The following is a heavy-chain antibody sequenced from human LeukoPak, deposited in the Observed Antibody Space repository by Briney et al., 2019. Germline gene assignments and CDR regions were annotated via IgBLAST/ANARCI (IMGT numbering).Heavy chain of an antibody. CDR3: ARVISGGSYYGAYYYMDV. Sequence: GGSLRLSCAASGFTFSSYWMSWVRQAPGKGLEWVANIKQDGSEKYYVDSVKGRFTISRDNAKNSLYLQVNSLRAEDTAVYYCARVISGGSYYGAYYYMDVWGKGTTVTVSS. J-gene: IGHJ6*03. D-gene: IGHD1-26*01. CDR1: GFTFSSYW. V-gene: IGHV3-7*01. CDR2: IKQDGSEK.